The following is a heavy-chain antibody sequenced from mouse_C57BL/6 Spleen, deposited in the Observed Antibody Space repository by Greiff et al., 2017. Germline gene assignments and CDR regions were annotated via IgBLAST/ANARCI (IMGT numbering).Heavy chain of an antibody. V-gene: IGHV5-17*01. D-gene: IGHD2-4*01. CDR3: ARIYYDYAWYFDV. CDR1: GFTFSDYG. CDR2: ISSGSSTI. Sequence: EVKLMESGGGLVKPGGSLKLSCAASGFTFSDYGMHWVRQAPEKGLEWVAYISSGSSTIYYADTVKGRFTISRDNAKNTLFLQMTSLRSEDTAMYYCARIYYDYAWYFDVWGTGTTVTVSS. J-gene: IGHJ1*03.